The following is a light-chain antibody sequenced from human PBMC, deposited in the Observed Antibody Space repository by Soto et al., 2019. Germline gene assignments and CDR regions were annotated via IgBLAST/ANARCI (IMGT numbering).Light chain of an antibody. CDR3: AAWDDSLSGNYV. CDR2: RNN. Sequence: QSVLTQPPSASETPGQRVTISCSGSSSNIGSNYVYWYQQLPGTAPKLLIYRNNQRPSGVPVRFSGSKSGTSASLAISGLRSEDEADYYCAAWDDSLSGNYVFGTGTKVTVL. V-gene: IGLV1-47*01. CDR1: SSNIGSNY. J-gene: IGLJ1*01.